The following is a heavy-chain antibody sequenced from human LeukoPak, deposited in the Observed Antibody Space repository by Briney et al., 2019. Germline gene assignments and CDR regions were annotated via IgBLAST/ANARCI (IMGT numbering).Heavy chain of an antibody. V-gene: IGHV1-18*04. J-gene: IGHJ4*02. D-gene: IGHD3-10*01. CDR1: GYTFTSYG. CDR2: SSAYNGNT. Sequence: ASVRVSCKASGYTFTSYGISWVRQAPGQGLEWMGWSSAYNGNTNYAQKLQGRVTMTTDRSTSTAYMELRSLRSDDTAVYYCARGRGTMVRGPLVDYWGQGTLVTVSS. CDR3: ARGRGTMVRGPLVDY.